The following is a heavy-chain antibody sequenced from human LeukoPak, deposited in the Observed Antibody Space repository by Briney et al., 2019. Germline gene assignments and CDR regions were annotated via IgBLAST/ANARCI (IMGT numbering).Heavy chain of an antibody. V-gene: IGHV5-51*01. J-gene: IGHJ3*02. Sequence: GESLKISCKGSGYSFTSYWIAWVRQMPGKGLDWMGIIYPGDSDTRYSPSFQGQVTISADKSISTAYLQWSSLKASDTAVYYCARIPDRFGAFDIWGQGTMVTVSS. D-gene: IGHD3-3*01. CDR2: IYPGDSDT. CDR1: GYSFTSYW. CDR3: ARIPDRFGAFDI.